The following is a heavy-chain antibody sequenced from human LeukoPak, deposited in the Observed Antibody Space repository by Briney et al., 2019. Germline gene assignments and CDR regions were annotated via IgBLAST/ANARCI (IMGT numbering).Heavy chain of an antibody. D-gene: IGHD3-3*01. CDR2: ISYDGSNK. V-gene: IGHV3-30*18. J-gene: IGHJ4*02. CDR3: AKARAYDFWSGSHGSCDY. CDR1: GFTFSSYG. Sequence: GGSLRLSCAASGFTFSSYGMHWVRQAPGKGLEWVAVISYDGSNKYYADSVKGRFTISRDNSKNTLYLQMNSLRAEDTAAYYCAKARAYDFWSGSHGSCDYWGQGTLVTVSS.